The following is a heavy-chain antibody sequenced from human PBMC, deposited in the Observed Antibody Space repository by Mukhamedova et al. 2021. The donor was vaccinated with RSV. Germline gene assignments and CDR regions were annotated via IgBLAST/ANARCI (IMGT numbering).Heavy chain of an antibody. V-gene: IGHV3-7*04. D-gene: IGHD2-15*01. Sequence: MTWVRQAPGKGLEWVATVKQDGSEKYYGDSVKGRFTISRDNAQNSLYLHMNSLRAEDTAVYYCARARIDVWGKGATVTVSP. CDR2: VKQDGSEK. CDR3: ARARIDV. J-gene: IGHJ6*04.